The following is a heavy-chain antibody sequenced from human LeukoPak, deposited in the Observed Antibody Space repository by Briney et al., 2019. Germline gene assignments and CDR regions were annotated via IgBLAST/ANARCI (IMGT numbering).Heavy chain of an antibody. CDR1: GYSFMTYW. J-gene: IGHJ5*02. V-gene: IGHV5-51*01. CDR2: IYPGDSDT. D-gene: IGHD3-10*01. Sequence: GESLKISCQASGYSFMTYWIGWVRQMPGKGLEWMAIIYPGDSDTKYSPPFQDQVTISADKSINTAYLHWRSLKASDTAMYYCARRPITMVRGVPGWFDPWGQGTLVTVSS. CDR3: ARRPITMVRGVPGWFDP.